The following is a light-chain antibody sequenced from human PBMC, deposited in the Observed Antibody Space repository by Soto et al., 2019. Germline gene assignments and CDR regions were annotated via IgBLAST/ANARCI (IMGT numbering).Light chain of an antibody. Sequence: DIQMTQSPSSLSASLGDRVTITCQASQDISNYLNWYQQKPGKVPKLLIYQASSLQNGVPARFIGSGSGTEFTLTISRLEPEDFAVYYCQQYGSSGTFGQGTKVDIK. CDR1: QDISNY. CDR3: QQYGSSGT. J-gene: IGKJ1*01. CDR2: QAS. V-gene: IGKV1-33*01.